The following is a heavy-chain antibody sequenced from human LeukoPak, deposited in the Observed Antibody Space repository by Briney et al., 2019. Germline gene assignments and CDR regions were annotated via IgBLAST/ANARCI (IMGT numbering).Heavy chain of an antibody. CDR3: ARKMATTKSFDY. Sequence: GGSLRLSCAASGFTFISYSMNWVRQAPGKGLEWVSYIGSSSLTIYYADSVKGRFTISRDNAKNSLYLQMNSLRDEDTAVYYCARKMATTKSFDYWGQGTLVTVSS. CDR1: GFTFISYS. J-gene: IGHJ4*02. CDR2: IGSSSLTI. V-gene: IGHV3-48*02. D-gene: IGHD5-24*01.